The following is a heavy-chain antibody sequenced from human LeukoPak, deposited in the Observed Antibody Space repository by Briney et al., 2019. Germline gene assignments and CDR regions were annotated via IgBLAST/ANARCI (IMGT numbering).Heavy chain of an antibody. CDR1: GFTFSSYS. D-gene: IGHD3-22*01. J-gene: IGHJ5*02. Sequence: GGSLRLSCAASGFTFSSYSMNWVRQAPGKGLEWVSSISSSSSYIYYADSVKGRFTISRDNAKNSLYLQMNSLRAEDTAVYYCARDFPDYYDSSGFRAWGQGTLVTVSS. CDR3: ARDFPDYYDSSGFRA. CDR2: ISSSSSYI. V-gene: IGHV3-21*01.